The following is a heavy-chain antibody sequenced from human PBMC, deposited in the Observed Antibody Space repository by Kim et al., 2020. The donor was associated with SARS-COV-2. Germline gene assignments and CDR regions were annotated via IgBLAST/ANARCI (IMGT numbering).Heavy chain of an antibody. CDR1: GFTFSSYS. V-gene: IGHV3-21*01. D-gene: IGHD6-19*01. J-gene: IGHJ6*02. CDR3: ARDREVAVAGRYYGMDV. Sequence: VGSLRLSCAASGFTFSSYSMNWVRQAPGKGLEWVSSISSSSSYIYYADSVKGRFTISRDNAKNSLYLQMNSLRAEDTAVYYCARDREVAVAGRYYGMDVWGQGTTVTVSS. CDR2: ISSSSSYI.